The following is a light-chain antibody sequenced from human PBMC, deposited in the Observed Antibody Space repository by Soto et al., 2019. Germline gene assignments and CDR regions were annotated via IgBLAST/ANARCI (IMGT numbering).Light chain of an antibody. CDR1: QPITKS. CDR3: QQSYSSWT. J-gene: IGKJ1*01. CDR2: AAS. Sequence: DIRMTQSPSSLSASVGDSVTITCRASQPITKSVNWYQQKPGKAPNLLIYAASDSQSGVPSRFSGSGSGRDFTLSISSLPLEDFATYFCQQSYSSWTFGQGTKVEV. V-gene: IGKV1-39*01.